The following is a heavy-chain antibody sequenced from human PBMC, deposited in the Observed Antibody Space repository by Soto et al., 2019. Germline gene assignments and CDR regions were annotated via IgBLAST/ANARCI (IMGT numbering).Heavy chain of an antibody. V-gene: IGHV3-23*01. D-gene: IGHD3-22*01. CDR1: GFTFSSYA. CDR3: ARGGTHYYDSSGSLGDAFDI. CDR2: ISGSGGST. Sequence: EVQLLESGGGLVQPGGSLRLSCAASGFTFSSYAMSWVRQAPGKGLEWVSAISGSGGSTYYADSVKGRFTISRDNSKNTLYLQMNSLRAEDTAVYYCARGGTHYYDSSGSLGDAFDIWGQGTMVTVSS. J-gene: IGHJ3*02.